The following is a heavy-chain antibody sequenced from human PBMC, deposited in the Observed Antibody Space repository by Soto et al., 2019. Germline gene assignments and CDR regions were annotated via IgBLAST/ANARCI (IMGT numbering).Heavy chain of an antibody. V-gene: IGHV3-21*02. J-gene: IGHJ4*02. CDR2: ITTSSDSI. D-gene: IGHD5-18*01. CDR3: ARSTRGFSYGKIDS. CDR1: GFTFSSHS. Sequence: EVQLVESGGGLVRPGGSLRLSCVVSGFTFSSHSMNWVRQAPGKGLEWFSSITTSSDSIYYTDSVKGRFTLSRDDAKNSLFLQMNSLRAEDTAVYYCARSTRGFSYGKIDSWGQGTLVTVSS.